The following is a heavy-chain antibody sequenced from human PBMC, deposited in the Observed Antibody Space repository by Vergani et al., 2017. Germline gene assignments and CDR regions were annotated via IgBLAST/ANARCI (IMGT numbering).Heavy chain of an antibody. CDR2: ISSSSSYT. J-gene: IGHJ4*02. CDR3: ARDRGAYTAMAGDYFDY. Sequence: QVQLVESGGGLVKPGKSLRLSCVASGFTLSDYYMSWIRQAPGKGLEWVSYISSSSSYTNYADSVKGRFTISRDNAKNSLYLQMNSLRAEDTAVYYCARDRGAYTAMAGDYFDYWGQGTLVTVSS. D-gene: IGHD5-18*01. CDR1: GFTLSDYY. V-gene: IGHV3-11*06.